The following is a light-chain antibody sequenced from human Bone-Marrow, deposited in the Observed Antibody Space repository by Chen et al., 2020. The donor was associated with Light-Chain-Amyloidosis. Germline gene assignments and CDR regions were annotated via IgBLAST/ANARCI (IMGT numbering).Light chain of an antibody. V-gene: IGLV3-25*03. CDR3: QSADSSGTYEVL. CDR1: DLPTKY. J-gene: IGLJ2*01. Sequence: SYELTQPPSVSVSPGQTARITCSGDDLPTKYAYWYQQKPGQAPVLVIHRDTERPSGISERFSGSSSGTTATLTIRGVQAEDEADYHCQSADSSGTYEVLFGVGTKLTVL. CDR2: RDT.